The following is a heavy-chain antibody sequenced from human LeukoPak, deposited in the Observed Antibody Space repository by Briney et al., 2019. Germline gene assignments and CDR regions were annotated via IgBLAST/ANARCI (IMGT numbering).Heavy chain of an antibody. CDR1: GDTFTAYY. CDR3: ATAPLTGYTSGWYSFDY. V-gene: IGHV1-2*02. CDR2: INPNSGGT. J-gene: IGHJ4*02. Sequence: ASVKVSCEASGDTFTAYYMHWVRQAPGQGVEWMGWINPNSGGTNYAQKFQDRVTMTRDTSISTASMELNRLRSDDTAVYYCATAPLTGYTSGWYSFDYWGQGTLVTVSS. D-gene: IGHD6-19*01.